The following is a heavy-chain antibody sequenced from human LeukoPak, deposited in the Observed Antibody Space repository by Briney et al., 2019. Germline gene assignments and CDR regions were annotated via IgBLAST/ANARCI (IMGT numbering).Heavy chain of an antibody. V-gene: IGHV3-7*01. J-gene: IGHJ4*02. D-gene: IGHD3-3*01. CDR2: IKQDGSEK. CDR1: GFTFSSSW. Sequence: PGGSLRLSCAASGFTFSSSWMSWVRQAPGKGLEWVANIKQDGSEKYYVDSVKGRFTISRDNAKNSLYLQMNSLRAEDTVVYFCARVVPPRYYFDYWGQGTLVTVSS. CDR3: ARVVPPRYYFDY.